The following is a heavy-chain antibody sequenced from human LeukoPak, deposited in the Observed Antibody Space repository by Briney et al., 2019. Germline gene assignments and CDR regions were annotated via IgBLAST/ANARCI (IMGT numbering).Heavy chain of an antibody. CDR2: INSDGRST. D-gene: IGHD4-17*01. CDR1: GFTFSSYW. J-gene: IGHJ3*02. V-gene: IGHV3-74*01. CDR3: ARDRSSYGDYVAFDI. Sequence: GGSLRLACAAYGFTFSSYWMHWVRQAPGKGLVWDSRINSDGRSTSYADSVKGRFTISRDNAKNTLYLQMNSLRAEDTAVYYCARDRSSYGDYVAFDIWGQGTMVTVSS.